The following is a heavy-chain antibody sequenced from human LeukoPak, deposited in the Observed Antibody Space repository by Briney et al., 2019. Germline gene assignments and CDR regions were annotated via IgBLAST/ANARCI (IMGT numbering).Heavy chain of an antibody. CDR3: AREDNWNDVPFDY. Sequence: TGGSLRLSCTASGFTFRSFEMNWVRQAPGKGLEWVAVIWYDGSNKYYADSVKGRFTISRDNSKNTLYLQMNSLRAEDTAVYYCAREDNWNDVPFDYWGQGTLVTVSS. V-gene: IGHV3-33*08. D-gene: IGHD1-1*01. CDR2: IWYDGSNK. J-gene: IGHJ4*02. CDR1: GFTFRSFE.